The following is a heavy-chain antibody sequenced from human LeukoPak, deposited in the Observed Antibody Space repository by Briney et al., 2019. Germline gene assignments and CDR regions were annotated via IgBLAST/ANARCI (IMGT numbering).Heavy chain of an antibody. CDR2: INPNSGGT. V-gene: IGHV1-2*02. CDR1: GYTFTGYY. J-gene: IGHJ6*03. D-gene: IGHD4-17*01. CDR3: ARDGDYTGGYYYMDV. Sequence: GASVKVSCKASGYTFTGYYMHWVRQAPGQGLEWMEWINPNSGGTNYAQKFQGRVTMTRDTSISTAYMELSRLRSDDTAVYYCARDGDYTGGYYYMDVWGKGTTVTVSS.